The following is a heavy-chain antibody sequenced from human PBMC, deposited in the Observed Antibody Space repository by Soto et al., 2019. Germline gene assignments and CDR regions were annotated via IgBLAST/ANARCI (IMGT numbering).Heavy chain of an antibody. CDR1: GFTFSVYA. CDR2: ISYDGTN. Sequence: QVQLVESGGGVVQPGRSLRLSCAASGFTFSVYALHWVRQAPGKGLEWLATISYDGTNYGDSLKGRITISRDNSKNTLFLEMNSLRSEDTGVYYCVSEGLQDDALDFWGQGTVVTVSS. J-gene: IGHJ3*01. CDR3: VSEGLQDDALDF. V-gene: IGHV3-30-3*01. D-gene: IGHD4-4*01.